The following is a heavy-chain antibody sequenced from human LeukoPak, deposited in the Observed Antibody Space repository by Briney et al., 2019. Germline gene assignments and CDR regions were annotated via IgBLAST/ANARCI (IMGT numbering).Heavy chain of an antibody. CDR1: GYTFTGYY. D-gene: IGHD3-22*01. Sequence: ASVKVSCKASGYTFTGYYMHWVRQAPGQGLEWMGWINPNSGGTNYAQKFQGRVTMTRDTSISTAYMELSRLRSDDTAVYYCASSYYYDSSGYPYYYGMDAWGQGTTVTVSS. CDR3: ASSYYYDSSGYPYYYGMDA. V-gene: IGHV1-2*02. J-gene: IGHJ6*02. CDR2: INPNSGGT.